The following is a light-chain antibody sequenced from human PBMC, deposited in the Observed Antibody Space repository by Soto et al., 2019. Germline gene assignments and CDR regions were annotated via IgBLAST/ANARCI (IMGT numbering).Light chain of an antibody. J-gene: IGKJ4*01. CDR2: AAS. CDR1: QSISSY. CDR3: QQYDSYPLT. Sequence: DIQMTQSPSSLSASVGDRVTITCRASQSISSYLNWYQQKPGKAPKLLIYAASSLQSGVPSRFSGSGSGTDFTLTVNSLQPDDFATYYCQQYDSYPLTFGGGTKVEIK. V-gene: IGKV1-39*01.